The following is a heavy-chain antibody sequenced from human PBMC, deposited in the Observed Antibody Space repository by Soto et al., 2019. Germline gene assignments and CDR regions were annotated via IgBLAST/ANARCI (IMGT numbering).Heavy chain of an antibody. CDR3: ARTDCSRTSCYNYYYYGMDV. CDR1: GYSFTKYG. D-gene: IGHD2-2*01. CDR2: INPGNGDT. Sequence: ASVKVSCKTSGYSFTKYGLHWVRQAPGQRLEWMGWINPGNGDTKYSQKFQGRVTITRDTSATTAYMELSSLRSEESAVFYCARTDCSRTSCYNYYYYGMDVWGQGTTVTVSS. V-gene: IGHV1-3*01. J-gene: IGHJ6*02.